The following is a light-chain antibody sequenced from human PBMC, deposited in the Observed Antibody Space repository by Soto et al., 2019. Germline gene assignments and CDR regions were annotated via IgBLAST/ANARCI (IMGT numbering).Light chain of an antibody. CDR3: QQFNSYPP. CDR2: DAS. V-gene: IGKV1-13*02. Sequence: AIQLTQSPSSLSASVGDRVTITCRASQGISSALAWYQQKPGKAPKLLIYDASSLESGVPSRFSGSVSGTDFTLTISSLQPEDFATDYCQQFNSYPPFGGGTKVEIK. CDR1: QGISSA. J-gene: IGKJ4*01.